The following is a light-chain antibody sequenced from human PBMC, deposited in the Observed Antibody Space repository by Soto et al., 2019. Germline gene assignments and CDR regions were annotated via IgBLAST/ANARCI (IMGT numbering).Light chain of an antibody. Sequence: DIQMPQSPSSLSASVGDRVTISCRASETIATYLNWYQHTPGRVPDVLIYGASRLLRGVQSRFTGSGYGINFTLTITTLQPTAFATYDCQHFYSYPHTFGQGTKVEV. CDR3: QHFYSYPHT. J-gene: IGKJ2*01. CDR1: ETIATY. CDR2: GAS. V-gene: IGKV1-39*01.